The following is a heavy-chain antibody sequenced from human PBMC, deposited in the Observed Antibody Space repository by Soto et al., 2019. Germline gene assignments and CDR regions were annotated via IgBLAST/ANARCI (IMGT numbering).Heavy chain of an antibody. CDR1: GGSISSYY. CDR3: ARNYYGSGSYYFDS. D-gene: IGHD3-10*01. V-gene: IGHV4-59*01. Sequence: SETLSLTCTVSGGSISSYYWSWIRQPPGKGLEWIGYIYYSGSTNYNPSLKSRVTISVDTSKNQFSLKLSSVTAADTAVYYCARNYYGSGSYYFDSWGQGTLVTVSS. CDR2: IYYSGST. J-gene: IGHJ4*02.